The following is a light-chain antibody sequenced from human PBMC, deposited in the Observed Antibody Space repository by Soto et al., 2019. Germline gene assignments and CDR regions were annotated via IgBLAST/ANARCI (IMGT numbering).Light chain of an antibody. J-gene: IGLJ2*01. V-gene: IGLV1-40*01. Sequence: QAVVTQPPSVSGAPGQRVTISCTGSSSNIGNYDVHWYQQLPGTAPKLPIYGNINRPSGVPDRFSGSKSGTSASLAITGLQAEDEADYYCQSYDSGLSGVVFGGGTQLTVL. CDR1: SSNIGNYD. CDR3: QSYDSGLSGVV. CDR2: GNI.